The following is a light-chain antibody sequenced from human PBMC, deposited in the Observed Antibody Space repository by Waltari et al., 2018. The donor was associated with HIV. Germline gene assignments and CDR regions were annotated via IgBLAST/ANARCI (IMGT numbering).Light chain of an antibody. V-gene: IGKV1-39*01. J-gene: IGKJ2*01. CDR1: QSINTY. CDR3: QQSYSTPYT. CDR2: AAS. Sequence: DIQMTQSPSSLSASFGYRVTITCRASQSINTYLSWYQQRPGKTPKLLIYAASILQSGVPSRFSGGGSGTDFTLTISSLQPEDFATYYCQQSYSTPYTFGQGTKLEIK.